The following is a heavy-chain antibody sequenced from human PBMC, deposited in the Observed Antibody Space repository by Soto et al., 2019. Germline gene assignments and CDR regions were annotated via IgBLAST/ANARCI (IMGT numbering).Heavy chain of an antibody. CDR2: IWYDGSNK. V-gene: IGHV3-33*01. CDR3: ARGTPRAMGYFDY. D-gene: IGHD5-18*01. J-gene: IGHJ4*02. CDR1: GFTFSSYG. Sequence: GGSLRLSCAASGFTFSSYGMHWVRQAPGKGLEWVAVIWYDGSNKYYADSVKGRFTISRDNSKNTLYLQMNSLRAEDTAVYYCARGTPRAMGYFDYWGQGTLVTVSS.